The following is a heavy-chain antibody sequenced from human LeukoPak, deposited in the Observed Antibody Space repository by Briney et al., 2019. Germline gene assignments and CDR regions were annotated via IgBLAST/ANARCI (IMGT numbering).Heavy chain of an antibody. CDR1: GFTFSIYN. V-gene: IGHV3-21*01. J-gene: IGHJ5*02. CDR3: ARDSDSSSSSWFDP. CDR2: IGSSGNYI. D-gene: IGHD6-6*01. Sequence: GGSLRLSCAASGFTFSIYNMNWARQAPGKGLEWVSSIGSSGNYIYYADSVKGRFTISRDNAKNSLYLQINSLRAEDTAVYYCARDSDSSSSSWFDPWGQGTLVTVSS.